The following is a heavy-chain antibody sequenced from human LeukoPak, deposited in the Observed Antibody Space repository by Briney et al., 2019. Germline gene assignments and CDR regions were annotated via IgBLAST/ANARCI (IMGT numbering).Heavy chain of an antibody. Sequence: GGSLRLSCTASGFSFNSYAMNWVRQAPGKGLEWVASIIGPGGDTYHAGSVRGWFTISRDNSKNTLYLQMSHLRVEDTALYYCAKAAAERCASIKCYPFDSWGQGTLVAVSS. CDR2: IIGPGGDT. CDR1: GFSFNSYA. J-gene: IGHJ4*02. V-gene: IGHV3-23*01. D-gene: IGHD1-1*01. CDR3: AKAAAERCASIKCYPFDS.